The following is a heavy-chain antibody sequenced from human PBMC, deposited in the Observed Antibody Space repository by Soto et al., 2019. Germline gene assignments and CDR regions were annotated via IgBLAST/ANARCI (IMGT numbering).Heavy chain of an antibody. V-gene: IGHV4-4*02. Sequence: PSETLSLTCAASGDTISSSNRWSWLRQPPGKGLEGTGDIYHTGITNYTPSLKSRVTILVDKSKNQFSLKLTSVTAADTAVYYCARYSASGLYYYFGIDVWGQGTTVTVSS. CDR2: IYHTGIT. CDR3: ARYSASGLYYYFGIDV. CDR1: GDTISSSNR. J-gene: IGHJ6*02. D-gene: IGHD6-13*01.